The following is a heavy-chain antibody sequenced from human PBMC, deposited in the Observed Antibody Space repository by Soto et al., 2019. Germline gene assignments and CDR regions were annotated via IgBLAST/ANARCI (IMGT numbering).Heavy chain of an antibody. D-gene: IGHD2-2*03. Sequence: ASVKVSCKASGYTFTSYGISWVRQAPGQGLEWMGWISAYNGNTNYAQKLQGRVTMTTDTSTSTAYMVLRSLRSDDTAVYYCSMGIVLVPAAIVFDYWGQGTLVTVSS. V-gene: IGHV1-18*01. J-gene: IGHJ4*02. CDR2: ISAYNGNT. CDR3: SMGIVLVPAAIVFDY. CDR1: GYTFTSYG.